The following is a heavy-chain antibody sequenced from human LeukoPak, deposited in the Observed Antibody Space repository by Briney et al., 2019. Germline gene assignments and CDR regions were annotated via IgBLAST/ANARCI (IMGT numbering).Heavy chain of an antibody. CDR1: GGTMSSYY. Sequence: SETLSLTCAVSGGTMSSYYWSWIRQPPGKGLEWIRYIYYSGSTNYNPSLKSRITISVDTSKNQFSLKLSSVTAADTAVYYCARLRGNYFPDYWGQGTLVTVSS. CDR3: ARLRGNYFPDY. V-gene: IGHV4-59*01. J-gene: IGHJ4*02. CDR2: IYYSGST. D-gene: IGHD4-11*01.